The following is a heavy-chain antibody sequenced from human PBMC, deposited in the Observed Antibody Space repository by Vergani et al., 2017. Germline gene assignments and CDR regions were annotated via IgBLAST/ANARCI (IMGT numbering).Heavy chain of an antibody. V-gene: IGHV4-39*01. CDR3: TRQRPGSGWSPGDFDD. CDR2: IYYSGLT. D-gene: IGHD6-19*01. J-gene: IGHJ4*02. Sequence: QVQLQESGPGLVKPSETLFLTCTVSADSISSGSYYWGWIRQPPGKSLEWIGSIYYSGLTYYNSSLKSRVAISVDTSKNQFSLKVTSVTAADTAVYFCTRQRPGSGWSPGDFDDWGQGILVTVSS. CDR1: ADSISSGSYY.